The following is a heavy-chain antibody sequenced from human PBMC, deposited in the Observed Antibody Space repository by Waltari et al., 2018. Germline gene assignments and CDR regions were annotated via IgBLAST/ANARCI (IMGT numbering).Heavy chain of an antibody. V-gene: IGHV3-7*01. J-gene: IGHJ4*02. CDR3: VTGLTTVTAKDYFDH. D-gene: IGHD4-17*01. CDR2: IKQDGSEK. CDR1: GMTLGRYG. Sequence: EVQLVESGGGSVQPGGALRRSCAACGMTLGRYGRHWVRQAPGKGLEWVANIKQDGSEKNYVDSVEGRFSISRDNAQNSLYLQMNSLRAEDTAIYYCVTGLTTVTAKDYFDHWGQGALVTVSS.